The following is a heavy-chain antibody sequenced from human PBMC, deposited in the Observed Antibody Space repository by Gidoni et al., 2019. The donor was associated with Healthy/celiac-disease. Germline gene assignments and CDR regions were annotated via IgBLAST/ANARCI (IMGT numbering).Heavy chain of an antibody. D-gene: IGHD3-22*01. CDR2: ISSSSSTI. CDR1: GFTFSSYS. Sequence: EVQLVESGGGLVQPGGSLRLSCAASGFTFSSYSMNWVRQAPGKGLEWVSYISSSSSTIYYADSWKGQLTISRDNAKNSLFLKMNSLRAEDTAVYYCARDWDSTSYPYDRDDAFDIWGQGTMVTVSS. V-gene: IGHV3-48*04. J-gene: IGHJ3*02. CDR3: ARDWDSTSYPYDRDDAFDI.